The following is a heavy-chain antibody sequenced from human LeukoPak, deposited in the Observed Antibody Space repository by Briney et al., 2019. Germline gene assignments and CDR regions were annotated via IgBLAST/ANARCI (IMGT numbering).Heavy chain of an antibody. Sequence: GESLMISCKASGYDFTSSWINWVRQMPGKGLEWRGRIDPSDSYTNYNPSLQGHFTMSVDKSVSTAFLHWTSPKASDTAMYYCARQESTTITVWGQGTQVTVSS. J-gene: IGHJ1*01. V-gene: IGHV5-10-1*01. CDR2: IDPSDSYT. CDR1: GYDFTSSW. D-gene: IGHD1-14*01. CDR3: ARQESTTITV.